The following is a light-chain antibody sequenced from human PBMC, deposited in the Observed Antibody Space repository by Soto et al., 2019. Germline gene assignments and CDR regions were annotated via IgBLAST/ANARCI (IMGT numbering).Light chain of an antibody. CDR3: QQGFT. CDR1: KSLAGRY. J-gene: IGKJ3*01. V-gene: IGKV3-20*01. CDR2: GAS. Sequence: EIVLTQSPGTLSLSPGERATLSCRASKSLAGRYLGWYQQKPGQAPRLLIYGASTRATGVPDRFSGSGSVTDFTLTISRLEPEDFAVYFCQQGFTFGPGTKVDLK.